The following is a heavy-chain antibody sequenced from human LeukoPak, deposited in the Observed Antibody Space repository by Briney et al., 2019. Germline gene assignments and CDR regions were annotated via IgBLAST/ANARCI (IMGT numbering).Heavy chain of an antibody. CDR3: AATTFGYYYGSGSYFLPDY. D-gene: IGHD3-10*01. Sequence: PGGSLRLSCAASGLTFSNFSMHWVRQAPGKGLEWVAVISYDGHNKYYADSVKGRVTISRDKSKNTLYLQMNSLRAEDTAVYYCAATTFGYYYGSGSYFLPDYWGQGTLVTVSS. CDR1: GLTFSNFS. V-gene: IGHV3-30*07. CDR2: ISYDGHNK. J-gene: IGHJ4*02.